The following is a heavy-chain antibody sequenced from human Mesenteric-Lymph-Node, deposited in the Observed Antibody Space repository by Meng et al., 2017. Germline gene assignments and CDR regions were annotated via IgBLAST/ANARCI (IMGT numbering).Heavy chain of an antibody. CDR1: GGPVHSGGYY. CDR2: IYYSGST. V-gene: IGHV4-31*02. CDR3: ARDSSSSAYSPFDY. J-gene: IGHJ4*02. D-gene: IGHD3-22*01. Sequence: QVHRPEPAPGLVKPSQTLSLTWTVSGGPVHSGGYYWSWIRQHPGKGLEWIGYIYYSGSTYYNPYLKSRVTISVDTSKNQFSLKLSSVTPEDTAVYYCARDSSSSAYSPFDYWGQGTLVTVSS.